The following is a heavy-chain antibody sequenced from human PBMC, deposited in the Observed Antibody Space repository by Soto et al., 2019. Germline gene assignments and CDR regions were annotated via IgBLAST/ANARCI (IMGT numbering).Heavy chain of an antibody. J-gene: IGHJ4*02. CDR3: AKDLIYGYNSGRPFDS. D-gene: IGHD6-19*01. V-gene: IGHV3-23*01. Sequence: EVQLLESGGGLVQPGGSLRLSCAASGFTFSSFAMSWVRQAPGKGLEWVSAIGSRGDSTYYADSVKGRFTISRDNSKNTLYLQMNSLRAEDTAVYHCAKDLIYGYNSGRPFDSWGQGTLVTVSS. CDR1: GFTFSSFA. CDR2: IGSRGDST.